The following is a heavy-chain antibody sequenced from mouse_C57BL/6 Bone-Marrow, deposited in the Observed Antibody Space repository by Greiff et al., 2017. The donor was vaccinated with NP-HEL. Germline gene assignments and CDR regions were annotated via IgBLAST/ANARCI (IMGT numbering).Heavy chain of an antibody. Sequence: QVQLQQPGAELVKPGASVKVSCKASGYTFTSYWMHWVKQRPGQGLEWIGSIHPSDSDTNYNQKFKGKATLTVDKSSSTAYMQLSSLTSEDSAVYYCAIGANWDYYFDYWGQGTTLTVSS. V-gene: IGHV1-74*01. CDR1: GYTFTSYW. CDR2: IHPSDSDT. CDR3: AIGANWDYYFDY. D-gene: IGHD4-1*01. J-gene: IGHJ2*01.